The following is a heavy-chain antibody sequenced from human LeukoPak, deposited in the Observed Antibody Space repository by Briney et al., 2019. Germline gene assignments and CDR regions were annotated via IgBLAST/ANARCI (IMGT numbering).Heavy chain of an antibody. CDR2: MNANSDNT. CDR1: GYTFTSYD. D-gene: IGHD3-3*01. V-gene: IGHV1-8*03. Sequence: ASVEVFCKASGYTFTSYDINWVRQATGQGLEWMGWMNANSDNTGYAQKFQGRVTITRNTSISTAYLELSSLRSEDTAVYYCARTRITIFGGDYYMDVWGKGTTVTVPS. J-gene: IGHJ6*03. CDR3: ARTRITIFGGDYYMDV.